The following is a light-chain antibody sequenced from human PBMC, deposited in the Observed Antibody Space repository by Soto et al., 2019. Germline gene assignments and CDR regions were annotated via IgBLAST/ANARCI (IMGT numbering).Light chain of an antibody. CDR3: SSYTSSSTWV. J-gene: IGLJ3*02. CDR1: SSDVGGYNY. CDR2: AIS. Sequence: QPVLTQPASVSGSPGQSITISCTGTSSDVGGYNYVSWYQHHPGKAPRLMTYAISNRPSGVSSRFSGSKSGNTASLTISGLQAEDEADYYCSSYTSSSTWVFGGGTKLTVL. V-gene: IGLV2-14*01.